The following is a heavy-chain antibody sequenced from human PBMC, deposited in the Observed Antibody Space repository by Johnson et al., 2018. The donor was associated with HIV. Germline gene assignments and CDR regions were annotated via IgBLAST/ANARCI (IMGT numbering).Heavy chain of an antibody. V-gene: IGHV3-11*04. CDR1: GFTFSDYY. J-gene: IGHJ3*02. D-gene: IGHD2-15*01. CDR2: ISSSGSNI. CDR3: ARDKGVVARPPGAFDI. Sequence: VQLVESGGGLVQPGGSLRLSCAASGFTFSDYYMTWIRQAPGKGLEWVSYISSSGSNIYYADFVKGRFTISRDNAKNSLYLQMNSLSAEDTAVYYCARDKGVVARPPGAFDIWGQGTMVTVSS.